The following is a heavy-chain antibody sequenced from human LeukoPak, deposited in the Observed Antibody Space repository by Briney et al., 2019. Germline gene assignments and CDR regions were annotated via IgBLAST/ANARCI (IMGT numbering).Heavy chain of an antibody. V-gene: IGHV3-23*01. CDR3: AKGTTDYGSGYGMDV. D-gene: IGHD3-10*01. Sequence: GGSLRLSCATSGFTFTDYAMNWVRQAPGEGLEWVSAISGIATRGNQYYRDSVKGQFNISRDNSKNMLYLEMKSRRAEDTAVYYCAKGTTDYGSGYGMDVWGKGTTVTVSS. J-gene: IGHJ6*04. CDR1: GFTFTDYA. CDR2: ISGIATRGNQ.